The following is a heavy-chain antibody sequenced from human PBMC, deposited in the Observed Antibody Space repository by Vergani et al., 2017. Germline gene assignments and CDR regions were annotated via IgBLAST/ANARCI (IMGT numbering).Heavy chain of an antibody. J-gene: IGHJ6*03. CDR1: GGSISSYY. V-gene: IGHV4-59*01. CDR2: IYYSGST. Sequence: QVQLQESGPGLVKPSETLSLTCTVSGGSISSYYWSWIRQPPGKGLEWIGYIYYSGSTNYNPSLKSRVTISVDTSKNQFSLKLSSVTAADTAVYYCARTPVGVEHYYYYYYMDVWGKGTTVTVSS. CDR3: ARTPVGVEHYYYYYYMDV. D-gene: IGHD3-3*01.